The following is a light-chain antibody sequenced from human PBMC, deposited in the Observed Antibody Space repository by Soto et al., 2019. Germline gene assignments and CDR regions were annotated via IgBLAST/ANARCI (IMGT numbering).Light chain of an antibody. CDR1: SSDVGGYNY. Sequence: SVLTQPASVSGSPGQSITISCTGTSSDVGGYNYVSWYQQHPRKAPKLMIYDVSNRPSRVSNRFSGSKSGNTASLTISGLKAEDEADYYCSSYTSSSTVVFGGGTKLTAL. CDR3: SSYTSSSTVV. J-gene: IGLJ2*01. CDR2: DVS. V-gene: IGLV2-14*01.